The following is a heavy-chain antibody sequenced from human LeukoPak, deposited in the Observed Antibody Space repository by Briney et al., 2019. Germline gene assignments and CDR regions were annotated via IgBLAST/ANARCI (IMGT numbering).Heavy chain of an antibody. CDR2: IYPGDSDT. V-gene: IGHV5-51*01. CDR1: GYIFSDYW. D-gene: IGHD5-24*01. Sequence: GESLKISCKGSGYIFSDYWIGWVRQMPGKGLEWIGIIYPGDSDTRYSPSFRGQVTISADKSISTAYLQTNSLKASDTAIYYCAKSDGYNYAFHIWGQGTTVTVSS. J-gene: IGHJ3*02. CDR3: AKSDGYNYAFHI.